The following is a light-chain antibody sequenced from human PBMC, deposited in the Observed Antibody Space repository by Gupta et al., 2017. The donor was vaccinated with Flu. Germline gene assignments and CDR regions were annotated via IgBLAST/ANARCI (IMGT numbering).Light chain of an antibody. CDR3: QSYDNTRSGFWV. J-gene: IGLJ3*02. Sequence: ITITVKSANFGASFAVHCYPQLPGSPPRVLLSGDNDRAAGAPARFSGSRSGTSASLAITGFQVEEEAAYYCQSYDNTRSGFWVFGRGTKRTVL. V-gene: IGLV1-40*01. CDR1: SANFGASFA. CDR2: GDN.